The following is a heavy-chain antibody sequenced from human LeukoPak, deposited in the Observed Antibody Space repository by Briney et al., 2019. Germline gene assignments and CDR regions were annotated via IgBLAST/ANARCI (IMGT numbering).Heavy chain of an antibody. J-gene: IGHJ4*02. V-gene: IGHV4-34*01. CDR1: GGSFSGYY. Sequence: SETLSLTCAVYGGSFSGYYWSWIRQPPGKGLEWIGEINHSGSTNYNPSLKSRVTISVDTSKNQFSLKLSSVTAADTAVYYCAKDRMVYGNWGQGTLVTVSS. CDR3: AKDRMVYGN. D-gene: IGHD2-8*01. CDR2: INHSGST.